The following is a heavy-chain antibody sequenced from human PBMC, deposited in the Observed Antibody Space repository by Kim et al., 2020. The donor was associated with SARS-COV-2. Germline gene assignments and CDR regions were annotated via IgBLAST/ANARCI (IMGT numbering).Heavy chain of an antibody. CDR3: ATAPPVIAVAGAYYYYGMDV. V-gene: IGHV1-24*01. Sequence: ASVKVSCKVSGYTLTELSMHWVRQAPGKGLEWMGGFDPEDGETIYAQKFQGRVTMTEDTSTDTAYMELSSLRSEDTAVYYCATAPPVIAVAGAYYYYGMDVWGQGTTVTVSS. CDR2: FDPEDGET. J-gene: IGHJ6*02. D-gene: IGHD6-19*01. CDR1: GYTLTELS.